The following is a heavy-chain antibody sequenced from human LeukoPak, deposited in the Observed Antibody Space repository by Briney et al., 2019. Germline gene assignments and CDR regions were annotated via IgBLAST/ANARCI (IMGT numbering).Heavy chain of an antibody. V-gene: IGHV1-8*01. CDR2: MNPNSGNT. CDR3: ARGVGAARRRGYYYYYMDV. D-gene: IGHD6-6*01. Sequence: ASVKVSCKASGYTFTSYDINWVRQAPGQGLEWMGWMNPNSGNTGYAQKFQGRVTMTRNTSISTAYMELSSLRSEDTAVYYCARGVGAARRRGYYYYYMDVWGKGTTVTVSS. J-gene: IGHJ6*03. CDR1: GYTFTSYD.